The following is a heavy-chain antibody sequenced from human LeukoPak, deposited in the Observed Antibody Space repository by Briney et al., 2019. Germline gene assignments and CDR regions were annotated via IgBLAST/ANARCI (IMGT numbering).Heavy chain of an antibody. CDR3: ARVGRYSSASGDC. CDR1: GFTFSDYY. D-gene: IGHD6-6*01. Sequence: GGSLRLSCAASGFTFSDYYMSWIRQAPGKGLEWVSYISSSGSSIYSADSVKGRFTISRDNAKNSLYLQMNSLRAEDTAVYYCARVGRYSSASGDCCGQGTLVTVSS. V-gene: IGHV3-11*04. J-gene: IGHJ4*02. CDR2: ISSSGSSI.